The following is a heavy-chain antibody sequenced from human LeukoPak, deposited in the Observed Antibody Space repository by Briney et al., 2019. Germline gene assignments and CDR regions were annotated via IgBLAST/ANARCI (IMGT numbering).Heavy chain of an antibody. V-gene: IGHV3-23*01. J-gene: IGHJ3*02. Sequence: GGSLRLSCAASGITFSDYAVSWVRQAPGKGLEWVSAISGSGGSTYYADSVKGRFTISRDNSKSTLYLQMNSLRAEDTAVYYCARARAIIVVVPDAFDIWGQGTMVTVSS. CDR3: ARARAIIVVVPDAFDI. D-gene: IGHD2-2*01. CDR1: GITFSDYA. CDR2: ISGSGGST.